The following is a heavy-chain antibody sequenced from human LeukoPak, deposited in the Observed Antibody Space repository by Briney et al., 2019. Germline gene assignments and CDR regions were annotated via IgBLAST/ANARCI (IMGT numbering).Heavy chain of an antibody. CDR2: INQDGSEK. Sequence: GSLRLSCVASGLTFRRYWMSWVRQAPGKGLEWVANINQDGSEKYYVDSVKGRFTISRDNSKNSLYLQMSSLRAEDAAVYYCATDPRPDSGNFLGFDHWGQGTLVTVSS. J-gene: IGHJ4*02. V-gene: IGHV3-7*01. CDR3: ATDPRPDSGNFLGFDH. D-gene: IGHD4-23*01. CDR1: GLTFRRYW.